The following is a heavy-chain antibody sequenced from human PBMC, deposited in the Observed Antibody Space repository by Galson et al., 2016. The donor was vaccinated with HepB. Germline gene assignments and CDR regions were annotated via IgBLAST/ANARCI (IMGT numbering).Heavy chain of an antibody. CDR1: GFTFSSYA. D-gene: IGHD3-9*01. CDR3: AKIDILAGYSSFDY. V-gene: IGHV3-30*18. J-gene: IGHJ4*02. Sequence: SLRLSCAASGFTFSSYAMHWVRRAPGKGLEWVAVISYDGSHKYYAASVKGRSTISRDNSKNTLSQQMTRLRAEDTAVYYCAKIDILAGYSSFDYWGQGSLVTVSS. CDR2: ISYDGSHK.